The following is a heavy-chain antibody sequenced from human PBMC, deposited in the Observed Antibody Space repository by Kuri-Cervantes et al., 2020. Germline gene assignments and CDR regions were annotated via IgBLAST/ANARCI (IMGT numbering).Heavy chain of an antibody. V-gene: IGHV1-8*01. D-gene: IGHD6-13*01. CDR3: ARGSQQPPSWGYYYYYMDV. CDR1: GYTFTSYD. J-gene: IGHJ6*03. Sequence: ASVKVSCKASGYTFTSYDINWVRQATGQGLEWMGWMNPNSGNTGYAQKFQGRVTMTRNTSISTAYMELSSLRSEDTAVYYCARGSQQPPSWGYYYYYMDVWGKGTTVTVSS. CDR2: MNPNSGNT.